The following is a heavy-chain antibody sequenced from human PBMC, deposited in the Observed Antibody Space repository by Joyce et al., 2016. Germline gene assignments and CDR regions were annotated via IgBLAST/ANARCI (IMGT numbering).Heavy chain of an antibody. D-gene: IGHD2-8*01. CDR3: ARSSYTNGIFDY. V-gene: IGHV3-21*01. CDR2: LSSSSSYI. J-gene: IGHJ4*02. Sequence: EVQLVESGGGLVKPGGSRRLSCAASGFTFSSYSMSWVGQAPGKGLEWVSSLSSSSSYIKYTDSVKGRFTISRDNAKNSLYLQMNSLRVEDTAVYYCARSSYTNGIFDYWGQGTLVTVSS. CDR1: GFTFSSYS.